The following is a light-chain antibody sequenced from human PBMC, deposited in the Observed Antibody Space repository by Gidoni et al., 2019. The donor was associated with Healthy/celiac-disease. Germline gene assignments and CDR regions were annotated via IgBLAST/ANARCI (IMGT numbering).Light chain of an antibody. CDR1: SSDVGGYNY. J-gene: IGLJ2*01. Sequence: QSALTQPASVSGSPGPSITISCTGTSSDVGGYNYVSWYQQHPGKAPKLMIYDVSNRPLGVSNRFSGSKSGNTASLTISGLQAEDEADYYCSSYTSSSTVVFGGGTKLTVL. V-gene: IGLV2-14*03. CDR2: DVS. CDR3: SSYTSSSTVV.